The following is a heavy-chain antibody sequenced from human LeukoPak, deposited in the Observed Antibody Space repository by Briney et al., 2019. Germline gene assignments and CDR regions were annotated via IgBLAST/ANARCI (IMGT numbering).Heavy chain of an antibody. CDR1: GFTFSSYA. CDR2: ISYDGSNK. J-gene: IGHJ6*03. CDR3: ARGGVTMVRDPRYYYYMDV. Sequence: GGSLRLSCAASGFTFSSYAMHWVRQAPGKGLEWVAVISYDGSNKYYADSVKGRFTISRDNSKNTLYLQMNSLRAEDTAVYYCARGGVTMVRDPRYYYYMDVWGKGTTVTVSS. V-gene: IGHV3-30-3*01. D-gene: IGHD3-10*01.